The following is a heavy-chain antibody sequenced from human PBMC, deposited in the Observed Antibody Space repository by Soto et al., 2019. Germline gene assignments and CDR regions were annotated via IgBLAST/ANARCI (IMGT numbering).Heavy chain of an antibody. Sequence: EVQLVESGGGLVQPGGSLSLSCAASGFTFSSYWMTWVRQAPGKGLEWVANIKEDGSEKYYVDSVKGRFTISRDNAQNSLSLRMNTLRAGDTAVYYCARVGLTIFGVVIGFDYWGQGTLVTVSS. J-gene: IGHJ4*02. V-gene: IGHV3-7*01. CDR3: ARVGLTIFGVVIGFDY. D-gene: IGHD3-3*01. CDR2: IKEDGSEK. CDR1: GFTFSSYW.